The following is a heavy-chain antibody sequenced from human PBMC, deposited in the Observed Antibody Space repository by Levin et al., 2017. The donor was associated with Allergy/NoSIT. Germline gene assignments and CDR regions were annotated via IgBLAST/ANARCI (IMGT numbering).Heavy chain of an antibody. CDR3: AGGATLGD. Sequence: PGGSLRLSCAVSGFTFGNFWMSWVRQAPGKGLEWVANIKEDGSETHYEDSVKGRFTISRDNAKNSLFLQMNSLRDEDTAVYYCAGGATLGDWGQGTLVIVSS. CDR2: IKEDGSET. V-gene: IGHV3-7*01. D-gene: IGHD4-23*01. CDR1: GFTFGNFW. J-gene: IGHJ4*02.